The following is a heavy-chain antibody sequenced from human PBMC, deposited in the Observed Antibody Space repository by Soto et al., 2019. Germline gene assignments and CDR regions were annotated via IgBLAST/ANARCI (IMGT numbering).Heavy chain of an antibody. Sequence: TSETLSLTCTVSDGSVSSGSYYWSWIRQPAGKGLEWIGRIYTSGSTNYNPSLKSRVTMSVDTSKNQFSLKLSSVTAADTAVYYCARERTSYYDFWSGYFYYYGMDVWGQGTTVTVSS. CDR2: IYTSGST. V-gene: IGHV4-61*02. CDR1: DGSVSSGSYY. J-gene: IGHJ6*02. CDR3: ARERTSYYDFWSGYFYYYGMDV. D-gene: IGHD3-3*01.